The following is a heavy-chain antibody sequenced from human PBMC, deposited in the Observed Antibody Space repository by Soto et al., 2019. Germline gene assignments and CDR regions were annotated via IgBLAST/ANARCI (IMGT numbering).Heavy chain of an antibody. V-gene: IGHV1-18*01. CDR3: AIEFRDWSFGPDYYYYYGMDV. Sequence: ASVTVSCQASGYTFTSYGISWLRQAPGQGLEWMGWISAYNGNTNYAQKLQGRVTITTDTCTSTAYMELRSLRSDDTAVYSCAIEFRDWSFGPDYYYYYGMDVWGQGTTVTVSS. CDR1: GYTFTSYG. D-gene: IGHD3-9*01. CDR2: ISAYNGNT. J-gene: IGHJ6*02.